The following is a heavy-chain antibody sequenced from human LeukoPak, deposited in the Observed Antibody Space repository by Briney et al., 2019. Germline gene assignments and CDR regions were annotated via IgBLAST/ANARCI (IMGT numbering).Heavy chain of an antibody. J-gene: IGHJ4*02. V-gene: IGHV4-38-2*02. CDR1: GYSISSGYY. CDR2: IYYSGST. D-gene: IGHD2-8*01. CDR3: ARLHGYCTNGVCYSPPPFDY. Sequence: PSETLSLTCTVSGYSISSGYYWGWIRQPPGKGLEWIGSIYYSGSTYYNPSLKSRVTISVDTSKNQFSLKLSSVTAADTAVYYCARLHGYCTNGVCYSPPPFDYWGQGTLVTVSS.